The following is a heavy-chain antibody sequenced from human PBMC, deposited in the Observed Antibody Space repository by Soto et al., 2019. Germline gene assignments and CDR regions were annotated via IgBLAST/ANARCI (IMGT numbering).Heavy chain of an antibody. CDR1: GFSFSDHY. Sequence: VGSLRLSCAASGFSFSDHYMSWIRQAPGKGLEWLSYISPRSNYREYADSVKGRHTIPRDNAKKSLFLQMNSLRAEDTGVYYCVRGGGGGQFDSWGQGTLVTVSS. CDR2: ISPRSNYR. J-gene: IGHJ4*02. V-gene: IGHV3-11*05. D-gene: IGHD2-21*01. CDR3: VRGGGGGQFDS.